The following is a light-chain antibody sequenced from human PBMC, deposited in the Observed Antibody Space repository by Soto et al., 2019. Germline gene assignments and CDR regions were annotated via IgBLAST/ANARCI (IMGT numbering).Light chain of an antibody. CDR1: RDISNS. CDR3: QQTSAFPRT. J-gene: IGKJ4*01. V-gene: IGKV1-12*01. Sequence: DIQMTQSPSSVSASVGDRLTITCRASRDISNSLAWYQQTPGKAPKLLLRGASSLHRGVPSRFRGGGAGTEFTLTISSLQPEDFETYYCQQTSAFPRTFARGTKVDIK. CDR2: GAS.